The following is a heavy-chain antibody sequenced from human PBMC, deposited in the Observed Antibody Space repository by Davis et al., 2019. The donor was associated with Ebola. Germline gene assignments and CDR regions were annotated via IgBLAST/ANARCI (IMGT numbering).Heavy chain of an antibody. D-gene: IGHD3/OR15-3a*01. CDR2: MNPNSGNT. J-gene: IGHJ5*02. CDR1: GYTFTGYY. CDR3: ARRRSSWTTRNWFDP. V-gene: IGHV1-8*02. Sequence: AASVKVSCKASGYTFTGYYMHWVRQAPGQGLEWMGWMNPNSGNTGYAQKFQGRVTMTRNTSISTAYMELSSLRSEDTAVYYCARRRSSWTTRNWFDPWGQGTLVTVSS.